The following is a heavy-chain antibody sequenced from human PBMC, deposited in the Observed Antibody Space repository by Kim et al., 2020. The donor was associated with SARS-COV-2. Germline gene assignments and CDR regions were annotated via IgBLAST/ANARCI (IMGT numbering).Heavy chain of an antibody. CDR2: INGIGDKT. CDR1: GFTFNTYC. D-gene: IGHD3-16*01. Sequence: GGSLRLSCAASGFTFNTYCMSWVRQAPGKGLEWVSAINGIGDKTYYADSVEGRFSISRDNSKNTLYLQMNSLRAEDTALYYCARCLGAVDPFDSWGQGTPVTVSS. CDR3: ARCLGAVDPFDS. J-gene: IGHJ4*02. V-gene: IGHV3-23*01.